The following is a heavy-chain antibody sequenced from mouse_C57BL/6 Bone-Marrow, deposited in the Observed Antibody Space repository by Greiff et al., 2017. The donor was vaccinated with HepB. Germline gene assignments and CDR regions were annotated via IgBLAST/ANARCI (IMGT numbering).Heavy chain of an antibody. CDR2: ISSGGSYT. J-gene: IGHJ3*01. CDR3: AVYDYDEAWFAY. V-gene: IGHV5-6*01. D-gene: IGHD2-4*01. Sequence: EVHLVESGGDLVKPGGSLKLSCAASGFTFSSYGMSRVRQTPDKRLEWVATISSGGSYTYYPDSVKGRFTISRDNAKNTLYLQMSSLKSEDTAMYYCAVYDYDEAWFAYWGQGTLVTVSA. CDR1: GFTFSSYG.